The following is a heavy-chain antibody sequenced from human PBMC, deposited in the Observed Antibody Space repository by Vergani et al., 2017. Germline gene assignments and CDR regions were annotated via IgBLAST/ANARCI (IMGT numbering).Heavy chain of an antibody. V-gene: IGHV3-11*01. CDR3: ARGGHGYNDY. Sequence: QVQLVESGGGVVKPGGSLRLSCAASGFTFSNYYMSWIRQAPGKGLEWVSYIRSNVSTKYYADTVKGRFTISRDKAKNSLYLQMISLRAEDTAVYYGARGGHGYNDYWGQGTLVTVSS. D-gene: IGHD5-18*01. J-gene: IGHJ4*02. CDR1: GFTFSNYY. CDR2: IRSNVSTK.